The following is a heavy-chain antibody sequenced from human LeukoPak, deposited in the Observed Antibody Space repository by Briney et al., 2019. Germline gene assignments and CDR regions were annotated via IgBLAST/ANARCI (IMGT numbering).Heavy chain of an antibody. V-gene: IGHV1-69*13. D-gene: IGHD5-12*01. CDR1: GGTFSSYA. CDR3: ARDRVNSGYDSTGFDY. CDR2: IIPIFGTA. Sequence: SVKVSCKASGGTFSSYAISWVGQAPGQGLEGMGGIIPIFGTANYAQKFQGRVTITADESTSTAYMELSSLRSEDTAVYYCARDRVNSGYDSTGFDYWGQGTLVTVSS. J-gene: IGHJ4*02.